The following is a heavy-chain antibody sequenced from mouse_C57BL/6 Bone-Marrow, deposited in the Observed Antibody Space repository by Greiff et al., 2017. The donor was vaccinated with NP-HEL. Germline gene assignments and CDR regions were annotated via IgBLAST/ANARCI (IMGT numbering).Heavy chain of an antibody. CDR3: TTDDYDEGFAY. CDR2: IDPENGDT. J-gene: IGHJ3*01. Sequence: VQLQQSGAELVRPGASVKLSCTASGFNIKDDYMHWVKQRPEQGLEWIGWIDPENGDTEYASKFQGKATITADPSSNTAYLQLSSLTSEDTAVYYCTTDDYDEGFAYWGQGTLVTVSA. D-gene: IGHD2-4*01. V-gene: IGHV14-4*01. CDR1: GFNIKDDY.